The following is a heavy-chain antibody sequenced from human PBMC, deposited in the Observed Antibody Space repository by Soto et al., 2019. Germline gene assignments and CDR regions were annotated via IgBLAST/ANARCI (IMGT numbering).Heavy chain of an antibody. CDR1: GFTFSSYA. CDR3: AKVYNKGYDFWSGYPQGMDV. Sequence: GSLRLSCAASGFTFSSYAMSWVRQAPGKGLEWVSAISGSGGSTYYADSVKGRFTISRDNSKNTLYLQMNSLRAEDTAVYYCAKVYNKGYDFWSGYPQGMDVWGKGTTVTVSS. CDR2: ISGSGGST. V-gene: IGHV3-23*01. D-gene: IGHD3-3*01. J-gene: IGHJ6*03.